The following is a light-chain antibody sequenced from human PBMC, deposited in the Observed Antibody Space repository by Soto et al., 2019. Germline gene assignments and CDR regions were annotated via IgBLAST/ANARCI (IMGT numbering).Light chain of an antibody. CDR2: GAS. J-gene: IGKJ4*01. Sequence: EIGLTQSPGTLSLSQGERATLSCRASQIVSSTYLAWFQQKPGQAPRLLIYGASTRATGIPDRFSGSGSGTDFTLTISGLEPEDVAFYYCHQYDVPPPNTFGGGTKVDI. CDR3: HQYDVPPPNT. CDR1: QIVSSTY. V-gene: IGKV3-20*01.